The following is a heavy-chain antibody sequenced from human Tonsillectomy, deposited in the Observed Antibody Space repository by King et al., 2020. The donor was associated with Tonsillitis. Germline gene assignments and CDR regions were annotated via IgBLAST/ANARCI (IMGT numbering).Heavy chain of an antibody. CDR1: GYSFTSYW. V-gene: IGHV5-51*01. Sequence: MQLVQSGAEVKKPGESLKISCKGSGYSFTSYWIGWVRQMPGKGLEWMGIIYPGDSDTRYSPSFQGQVTISADKSISTAYLQWSSLKASDTAMYYCARGGLDCTNGVCYNLQGYSYYGMDVWGQGTTVTVSS. D-gene: IGHD2-8*01. CDR3: ARGGLDCTNGVCYNLQGYSYYGMDV. J-gene: IGHJ6*02. CDR2: IYPGDSDT.